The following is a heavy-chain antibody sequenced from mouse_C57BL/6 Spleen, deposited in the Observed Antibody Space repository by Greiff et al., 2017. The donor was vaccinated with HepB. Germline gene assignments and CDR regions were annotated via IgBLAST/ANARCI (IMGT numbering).Heavy chain of an antibody. CDR3: ARMRSDGDYVFAY. Sequence: VQLLQSGAELVRPGTSVKMSCKASGYTFTNYWIGWAKQRPGHGLEWIGDIYPGGGYTNYNEKFKGKATLTADKSSSTAYMQFSSLTSEDSAIYYCARMRSDGDYVFAYWGQGTLVTVSA. CDR2: IYPGGGYT. J-gene: IGHJ3*01. V-gene: IGHV1-63*01. CDR1: GYTFTNYW. D-gene: IGHD2-13*01.